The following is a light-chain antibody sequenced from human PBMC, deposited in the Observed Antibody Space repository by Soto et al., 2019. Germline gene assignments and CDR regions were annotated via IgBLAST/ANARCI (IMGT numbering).Light chain of an antibody. V-gene: IGLV2-14*01. CDR1: SSDVGSYDF. CDR2: EVS. Sequence: QSALTQPASVSGSPGQSITMSCTGTSSDVGSYDFVSWYQQHPCKAPKLLIYEVSNRPSGVSARFSGSKSDNTASLTISGLQAADEADYFCISYSSSTVRYVFGSGTKVTVL. CDR3: ISYSSSTVRYV. J-gene: IGLJ1*01.